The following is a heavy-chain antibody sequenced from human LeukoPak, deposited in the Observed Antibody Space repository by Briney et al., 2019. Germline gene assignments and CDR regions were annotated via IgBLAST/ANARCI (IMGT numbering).Heavy chain of an antibody. CDR3: ARLVGMVVMSYFDY. J-gene: IGHJ4*02. Sequence: GESLKISCKSSGYSFTSYWIAWVRQKPGKGLEWMGIIHPGDSKTRYSPSFQGQVTISADKSISTAYLQWSSLKASDAAMYYCARLVGMVVMSYFDYCGQRTLVTVSS. V-gene: IGHV5-51*01. D-gene: IGHD4/OR15-4a*01. CDR1: GYSFTSYW. CDR2: IHPGDSKT.